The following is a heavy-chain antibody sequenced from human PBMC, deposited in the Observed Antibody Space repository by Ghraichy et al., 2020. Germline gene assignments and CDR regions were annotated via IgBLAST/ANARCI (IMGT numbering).Heavy chain of an antibody. V-gene: IGHV3-21*01. D-gene: IGHD3-10*01. CDR2: ISSSSSYI. CDR1: GFTFSSYS. J-gene: IGHJ4*02. CDR3: ASGFTMVRGVIVATSDY. Sequence: GGSLRLSCAASGFTFSSYSMNWVRQAPGKGLEWVSSISSSSSYIYYADSVKGRFTISRDNAKNSLYLQMNSLRAEDTAVYYCASGFTMVRGVIVATSDYWGQGTLVTVSS.